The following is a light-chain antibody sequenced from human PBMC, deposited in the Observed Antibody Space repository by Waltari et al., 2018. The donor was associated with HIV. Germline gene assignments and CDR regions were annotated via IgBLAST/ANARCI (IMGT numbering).Light chain of an antibody. J-gene: IGLJ2*01. Sequence: SYELTQPPSVSVSPGQTARINCSGDALPKKYPYWYQQKSGQAPVLVIYEDSKRPSGIPERFSGSSSGTMATLTISGAQVEDEADYYCYSTDSSGNPLFGGGTKLTVL. CDR1: ALPKKY. V-gene: IGLV3-10*01. CDR2: EDS. CDR3: YSTDSSGNPL.